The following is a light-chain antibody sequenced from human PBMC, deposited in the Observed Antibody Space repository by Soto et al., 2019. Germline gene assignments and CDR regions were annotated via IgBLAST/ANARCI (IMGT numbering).Light chain of an antibody. V-gene: IGLV1-40*01. CDR1: SSNIGANYD. CDR3: QSYDSNLSVV. Sequence: QSVLTQPPSVSGAPGQRVTISCTGSSSNIGANYDVHWYQQLPGTAPKLLIYGNTNRPSGVPDRFSGSKSGTSASLAITGLQNEDEADYYCQSYDSNLSVVFGGGTKVTVL. J-gene: IGLJ2*01. CDR2: GNT.